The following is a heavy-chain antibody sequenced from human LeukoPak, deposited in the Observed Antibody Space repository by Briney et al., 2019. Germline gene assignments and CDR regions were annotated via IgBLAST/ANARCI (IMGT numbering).Heavy chain of an antibody. D-gene: IGHD3-22*01. CDR1: GGSISGYY. CDR2: ISYSGST. CDR3: ASSRRGGYYDSSGHYRFDY. J-gene: IGHJ4*02. V-gene: IGHV4-59*08. Sequence: SETLSLTCTASGGSISGYYRSWIRQSPGKGLEWIGYISYSGSTNYNPSLKSRLTISADTSKNQFSLKLSSVTAADTAVYYCASSRRGGYYDSSGHYRFDYWGQGTLVTVSS.